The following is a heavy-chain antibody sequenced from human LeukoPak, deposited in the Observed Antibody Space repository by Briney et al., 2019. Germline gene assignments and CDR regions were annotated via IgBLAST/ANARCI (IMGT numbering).Heavy chain of an antibody. CDR3: AKDTSSGIYGDFDY. J-gene: IGHJ4*02. D-gene: IGHD3-22*01. CDR1: GFTFDDYA. V-gene: IGHV3-9*01. CDR2: ISWNSGSI. Sequence: GGSLRLSCAASGFTFDDYAMHWVRQAPGEGLEWVSGISWNSGSIGYADSVKGRFTISRDNAKNSLYLQMNSLRAEDTALYYCAKDTSSGIYGDFDYWGQGTLVTVSS.